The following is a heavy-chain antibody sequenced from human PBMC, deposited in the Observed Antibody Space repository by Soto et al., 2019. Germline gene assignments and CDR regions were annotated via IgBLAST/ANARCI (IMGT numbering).Heavy chain of an antibody. Sequence: RRLSCAASGFTFSSYWMHWVRQAPGKGLVWVSRINSDGSSTSYADSVKGRFTISRDNAKNTLYLQMNSLRAEDTAVYYCAREWDDYADPFDYWGQGTLVTVSS. D-gene: IGHD4-17*01. CDR2: INSDGSST. CDR1: GFTFSSYW. J-gene: IGHJ4*02. V-gene: IGHV3-74*01. CDR3: AREWDDYADPFDY.